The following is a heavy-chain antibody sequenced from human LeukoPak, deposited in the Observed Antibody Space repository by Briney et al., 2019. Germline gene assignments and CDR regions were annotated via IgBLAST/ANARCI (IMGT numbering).Heavy chain of an antibody. D-gene: IGHD6-19*01. CDR2: ISSSSSYI. CDR3: AKDGEQWLVKSSYYYYYMDV. CDR1: GFTFSSYS. V-gene: IGHV3-21*04. Sequence: TGGSLRLSCAASGFTFSSYSMNWVRQAPGKGLEWVSSISSSSSYIYYADSVKGRFTISRDNSKNSLYLQMSSLRAEDTALYYCAKDGEQWLVKSSYYYYYMDVWGKGTTVTVSS. J-gene: IGHJ6*03.